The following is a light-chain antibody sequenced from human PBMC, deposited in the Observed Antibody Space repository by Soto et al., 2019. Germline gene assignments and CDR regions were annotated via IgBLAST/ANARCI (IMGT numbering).Light chain of an antibody. Sequence: QSALTQPASVSGSPGQSISISCAGTNNDVGGYNFVSWYQQHPGNAPKLLIYEVTDRPSGVSHRFSGSKSGNTASLTISGLQADDEADYYCTSYTTHGTPYVFVTGTKLTVL. J-gene: IGLJ1*01. CDR1: NNDVGGYNF. CDR2: EVT. V-gene: IGLV2-14*01. CDR3: TSYTTHGTPYV.